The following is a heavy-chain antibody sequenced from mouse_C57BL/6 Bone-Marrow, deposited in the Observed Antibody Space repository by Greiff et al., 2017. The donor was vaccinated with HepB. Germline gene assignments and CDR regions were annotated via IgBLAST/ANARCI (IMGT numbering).Heavy chain of an antibody. D-gene: IGHD2-1*01. Sequence: EVQLQQSGPELVKPGASVKISCKASGYTFTDYYMNWVKQSHGKSLEWIGDINPNNGGTSYNQKFKGKATLTVDKSSSTAYMELRSLTSEDSAVYYCARLIYYGNYGVGYYAMDYWGQGTSVTVSS. CDR3: ARLIYYGNYGVGYYAMDY. V-gene: IGHV1-26*01. CDR2: INPNNGGT. CDR1: GYTFTDYY. J-gene: IGHJ4*01.